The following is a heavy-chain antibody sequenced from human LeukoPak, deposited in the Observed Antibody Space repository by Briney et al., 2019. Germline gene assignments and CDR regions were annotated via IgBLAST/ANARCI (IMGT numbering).Heavy chain of an antibody. D-gene: IGHD3-10*01. CDR3: ARGRVSRLLWFGELLYGGYFDY. J-gene: IGHJ4*02. CDR1: GGSISSSNW. Sequence: PSGTLSLTCAVSGGSISSSNWWSWVRQPPGKGLEWIGEIYHSGSTNYNPSLKSRVTISVDKSKNQFSLKLSSVTAADTAVYYCARGRVSRLLWFGELLYGGYFDYWGQGTLVTVSS. V-gene: IGHV4-4*02. CDR2: IYHSGST.